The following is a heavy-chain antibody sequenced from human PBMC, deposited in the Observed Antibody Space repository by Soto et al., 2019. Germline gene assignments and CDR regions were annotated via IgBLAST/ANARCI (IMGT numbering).Heavy chain of an antibody. CDR1: GASISSSTYC. J-gene: IGHJ5*02. D-gene: IGHD2-15*01. CDR2: ICYSGST. V-gene: IGHV4-39*01. CDR3: ARRGTSCSGGRCHRWFVP. Sequence: QLQLQESGPGLVKPSETLSLTCTVSGASISSSTYCWGWIRQPPGKGLGWIGTICYSGSTYYNPSLKSRVTISIDTSRNQFSLKLSSVTAADTAVYYCARRGTSCSGGRCHRWFVPWGQGTLVTVSS.